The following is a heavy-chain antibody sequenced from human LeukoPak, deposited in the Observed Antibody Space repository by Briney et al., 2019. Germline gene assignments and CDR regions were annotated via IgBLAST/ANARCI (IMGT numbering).Heavy chain of an antibody. J-gene: IGHJ4*02. V-gene: IGHV1-8*01. D-gene: IGHD2-15*01. CDR2: MNPNSGNT. CDR1: GYTFTSYD. Sequence: ASVKVTCKASGYTFTSYDINWVRQATGQGLEWMGWMNPNSGNTGYAQKFQGRVTMTRNTSISTAYMELSSLRSEDTAVYYCARRPPYRYCSGGSCYSAIGYWGQGTLVTVSS. CDR3: ARRPPYRYCSGGSCYSAIGY.